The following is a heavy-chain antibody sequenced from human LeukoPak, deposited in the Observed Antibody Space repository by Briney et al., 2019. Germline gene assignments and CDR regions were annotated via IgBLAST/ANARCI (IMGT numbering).Heavy chain of an antibody. CDR1: GYTFTGYY. CDR3: ARGRYGVVVVAATPELDY. Sequence: ASVKVSCKASGYTFTGYYMHWVRQAPGQGLEWMGWINPNSGGTNYAQKFQGWVTMTRDTSISTAYMELSRLRSDDTAVYYCARGRYGVVVVAATPELDYWGQGTLVTVSS. CDR2: INPNSGGT. J-gene: IGHJ4*02. V-gene: IGHV1-2*04. D-gene: IGHD2-15*01.